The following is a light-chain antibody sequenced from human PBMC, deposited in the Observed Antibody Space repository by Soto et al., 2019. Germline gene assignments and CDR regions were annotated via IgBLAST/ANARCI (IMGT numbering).Light chain of an antibody. V-gene: IGKV3-20*01. CDR3: QLYGSSPPYI. CDR1: QSVSSSS. Sequence: EIVLTQSPGTVSLSPGERATLSCRASQSVSSSSLAWYQQRPGQAPRLLIFTASSRATGTPDRFSGSGSGTDFTLTISRLEPEDFAVYYCQLYGSSPPYIFGPGTKWIS. CDR2: TAS. J-gene: IGKJ2*01.